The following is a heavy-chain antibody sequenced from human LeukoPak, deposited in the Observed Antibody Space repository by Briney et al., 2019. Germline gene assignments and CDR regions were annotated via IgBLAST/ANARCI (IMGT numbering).Heavy chain of an antibody. D-gene: IGHD3-16*01. CDR3: ARFPLGRGNIWVYFDY. J-gene: IGHJ4*02. CDR1: GGSISSSSYY. V-gene: IGHV4-39*01. CDR2: IYYSGST. Sequence: SETLSLTCTVSGGSISSSSYYWGWIRQPPGKGLEWIGSIYYSGSTYYNPSLKSRVAISVDTSKNQFSLKLSSVTAADTAVYYCARFPLGRGNIWVYFDYWGQGTLVTVSS.